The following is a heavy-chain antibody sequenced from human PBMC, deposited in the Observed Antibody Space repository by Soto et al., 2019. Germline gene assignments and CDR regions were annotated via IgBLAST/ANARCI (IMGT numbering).Heavy chain of an antibody. CDR3: ARMYYYDSSGYYPFDY. Sequence: SETLSLTCTVSGGSISSGGYYWSWIRQHPGKGLEWIGYIYYSGGTYYNPSLKSRVTISVDTSKNQFSLKLSSVTAADTAVYYCARMYYYDSSGYYPFDYWGQGTLVTVYS. CDR2: IYYSGGT. J-gene: IGHJ4*02. D-gene: IGHD3-22*01. V-gene: IGHV4-31*03. CDR1: GGSISSGGYY.